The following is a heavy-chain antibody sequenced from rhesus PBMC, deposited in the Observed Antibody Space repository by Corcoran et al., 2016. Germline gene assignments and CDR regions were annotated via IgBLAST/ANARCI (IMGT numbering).Heavy chain of an antibody. CDR2: IYGNSAST. Sequence: QVQLQESGPGLVKPSETLSLTCTVPGGSISGHYYWRWIRPPPGKGLEWIGGIYGNSASTYYSPSLKSRVTISKDTSKNQFSLKLSSVTAADTAVYYCARQGSGGHDYWGQGVLVTVSS. CDR1: GGSISGHYY. CDR3: ARQGSGGHDY. V-gene: IGHV4-143*01. D-gene: IGHD6-31*01. J-gene: IGHJ4*01.